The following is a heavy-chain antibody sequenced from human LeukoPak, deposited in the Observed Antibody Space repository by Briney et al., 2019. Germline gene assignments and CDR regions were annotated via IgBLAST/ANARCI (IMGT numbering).Heavy chain of an antibody. CDR3: ARHLSKSVLAFDI. D-gene: IGHD3-10*01. Sequence: SETLSLTCTVSGGSISSGSYYWSWIRQPAGKGLEWIGRIYTSGSTNYNPSLKSRVTISVDTSKNQFSLKLSSVTAADTAVYYCARHLSKSVLAFDIWGQGTMVTVSS. V-gene: IGHV4-61*02. CDR1: GGSISSGSYY. J-gene: IGHJ3*02. CDR2: IYTSGST.